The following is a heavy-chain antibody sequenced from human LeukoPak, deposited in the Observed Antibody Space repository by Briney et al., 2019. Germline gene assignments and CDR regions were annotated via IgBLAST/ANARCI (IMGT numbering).Heavy chain of an antibody. J-gene: IGHJ3*02. Sequence: PGGSLRLSCASSVFTFSSYWMSGARQPPGKGLEGVANIKQDGSEKYYVDSVKGRFTISRDNAKKSLYLQMNRLRDEDTAVYNCASLRDVVVVAAAFDIWGQGTMVTVSS. V-gene: IGHV3-7*01. CDR1: VFTFSSYW. CDR2: IKQDGSEK. D-gene: IGHD2-15*01. CDR3: ASLRDVVVVAAAFDI.